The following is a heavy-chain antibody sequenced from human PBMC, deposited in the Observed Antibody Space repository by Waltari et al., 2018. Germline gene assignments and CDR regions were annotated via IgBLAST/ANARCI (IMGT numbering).Heavy chain of an antibody. CDR3: ARGGGRGGSFSFHMDV. V-gene: IGHV1-69*12. Sequence: QVQLVQSGAEVKKPGSSVKVSCKASGGTFGSYAISWVRQAPGQGLEWMGGIIPMFGRTNYPQTVQDRVKITADESTSIAYMELSGLRFDDTAVYFCARGGGRGGSFSFHMDVWGKGTTVTISS. D-gene: IGHD3-10*01. CDR2: IIPMFGRT. J-gene: IGHJ6*03. CDR1: GGTFGSYA.